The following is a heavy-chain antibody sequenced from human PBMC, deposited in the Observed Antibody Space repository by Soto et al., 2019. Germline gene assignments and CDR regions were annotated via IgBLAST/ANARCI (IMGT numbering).Heavy chain of an antibody. CDR3: ARDKKPFNWSPSILKSYYYGMDV. CDR1: GFTFSTFA. D-gene: IGHD1-1*01. V-gene: IGHV3-30-3*01. J-gene: IGHJ6*02. Sequence: PGGSLRLSCAASGFTFSTFAMHWVRQAPGKGLEWVAVISNDGSNKYFLDSVKGRFTVSRDNSNNTLYLQMDSLRADDTAVYYCARDKKPFNWSPSILKSYYYGMDVWGQGTTVTVSS. CDR2: ISNDGSNK.